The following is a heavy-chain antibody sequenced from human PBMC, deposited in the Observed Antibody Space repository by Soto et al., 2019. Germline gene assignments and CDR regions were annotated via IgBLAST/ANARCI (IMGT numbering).Heavy chain of an antibody. CDR3: ARKGAAASYAHYYMDV. CDR1: GGSISPFY. V-gene: IGHV4-59*01. Sequence: QVQLQESGPGLVKPSETLSLTCTVSGGSISPFYWSWFRQPPGKGLEWIGYVYYSGNTNYNPSLESRVTISVDTSRNRFSLNLTSATAADTAVYYCARKGAAASYAHYYMDVWGRGTAVTVSS. D-gene: IGHD6-13*01. CDR2: VYYSGNT. J-gene: IGHJ6*03.